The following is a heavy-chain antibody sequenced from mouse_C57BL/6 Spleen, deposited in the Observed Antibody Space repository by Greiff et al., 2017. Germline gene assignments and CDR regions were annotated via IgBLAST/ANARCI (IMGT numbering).Heavy chain of an antibody. D-gene: IGHD1-1*01. V-gene: IGHV1-53*01. Sequence: QVQLQQPGTELVKPGASVKLSCKASGYTFTSYWMHWVKQRPGQGLEWIGNINPSNGGTNYNEKFKSKATLTVDKSSSTAYMQLSSLTSEDSAVYYCARMGVTTVVPTGFAYWGQGTLVTVSA. CDR2: INPSNGGT. J-gene: IGHJ3*01. CDR3: ARMGVTTVVPTGFAY. CDR1: GYTFTSYW.